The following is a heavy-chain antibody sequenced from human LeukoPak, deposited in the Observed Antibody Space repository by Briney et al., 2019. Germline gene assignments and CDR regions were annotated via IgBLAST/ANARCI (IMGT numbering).Heavy chain of an antibody. V-gene: IGHV3-30*18. CDR2: ISYDGSNK. CDR1: GFTFSSYG. Sequence: GGSLRLYCAASGFTFSSYGMHWVRQAPGKGLEWVAVISYDGSNKYYADSVKGRFTISRDNSKNTLYLQMNSLRAEDTAVYYCAKDRVQWLVDYWGQGTLVTVSS. D-gene: IGHD6-19*01. CDR3: AKDRVQWLVDY. J-gene: IGHJ4*02.